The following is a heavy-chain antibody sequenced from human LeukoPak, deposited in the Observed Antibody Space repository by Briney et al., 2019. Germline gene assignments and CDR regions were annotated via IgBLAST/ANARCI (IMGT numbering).Heavy chain of an antibody. CDR1: GFTFSSYG. D-gene: IGHD1-26*01. Sequence: GGSLRLSCAASGFTFSSYGMHWVRQAPGKGLEWVAFIRYDGSNKYYADSVKGRFTISRDNSKNSLYLQMNSLRAEDTAVYYCAREGEEGSGSYYDYGGREPLVTVPS. J-gene: IGHJ4*02. CDR3: AREGEEGSGSYYDY. CDR2: IRYDGSNK. V-gene: IGHV3-30*02.